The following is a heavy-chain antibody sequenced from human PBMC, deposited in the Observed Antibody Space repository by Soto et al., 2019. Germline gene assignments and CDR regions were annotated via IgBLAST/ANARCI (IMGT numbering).Heavy chain of an antibody. CDR1: GFTFSSYG. CDR2: ISYDGSNK. J-gene: IGHJ4*02. D-gene: IGHD1-26*01. Sequence: QVQLVESGGGVVQPGRSLRLSCAASGFTFSSYGMHWVRQAPGKGLEWVAVISYDGSNKYYADSVKGRFTISRDNSKNTLYLQMNSLRAEDTAVYYCAKPLGGELPSHWGQGTLVTVSS. V-gene: IGHV3-30*18. CDR3: AKPLGGELPSH.